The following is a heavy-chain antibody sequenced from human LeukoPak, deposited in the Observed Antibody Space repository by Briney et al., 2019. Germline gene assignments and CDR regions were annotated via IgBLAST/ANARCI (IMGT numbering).Heavy chain of an antibody. CDR2: IYYSGGT. J-gene: IGHJ6*03. CDR3: AREMAGVYRGYDFYYYYYMDV. Sequence: SETLSLTCTVPGGSISSSSYYWGWIRHPPGKGLMWILSIYYSGGTYYNPSLKSRFTISVDTSKNQFSLKLRSVTAADTAVYYCAREMAGVYRGYDFYYYYYMDVWGKGTTVTVSS. D-gene: IGHD5-12*01. V-gene: IGHV4-39*07. CDR1: GGSISSSSYY.